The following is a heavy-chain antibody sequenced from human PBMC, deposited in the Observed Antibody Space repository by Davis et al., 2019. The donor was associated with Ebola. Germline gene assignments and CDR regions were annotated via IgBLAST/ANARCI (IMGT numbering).Heavy chain of an antibody. CDR2: IYYSGST. D-gene: IGHD3-3*01. J-gene: IGHJ4*02. V-gene: IGHV4-59*01. Sequence: MPSETLSLTCSASGGSFSGFSWNWIRQPPGKGLQWIGYIYYSGSTNYNPSLKSRVTISVDTSKNQFSLKLSSVTAADTAVYYCARVKDFWSGLDYWGQGTLVTVSS. CDR3: ARVKDFWSGLDY. CDR1: GGSFSGFS.